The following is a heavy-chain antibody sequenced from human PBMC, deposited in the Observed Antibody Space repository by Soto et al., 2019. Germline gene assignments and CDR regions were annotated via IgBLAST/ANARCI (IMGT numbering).Heavy chain of an antibody. CDR1: GFTFRSFT. D-gene: IGHD6-13*01. J-gene: IGHJ5*02. Sequence: GGSLRLSCAASGFTFRSFTMNWVRQAPGKGLEWVSTISSNSAYIYYTDAPRGRFTISRDNAKNSLHLQMNSLRAEDTAVYYCTRDASRDSSARGWFDPWGPGTLVTVSS. CDR3: TRDASRDSSARGWFDP. V-gene: IGHV3-21*01. CDR2: ISSNSAYI.